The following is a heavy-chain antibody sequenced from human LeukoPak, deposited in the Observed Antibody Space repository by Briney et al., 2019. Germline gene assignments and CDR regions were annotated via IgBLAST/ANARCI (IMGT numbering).Heavy chain of an antibody. D-gene: IGHD6-19*01. Sequence: SETLSLTCTVSGGSISSYYWSWIRQPPGKGLEWIGYIYYSGSTNYNPSLKSRVTISVDTSKNQFSLKLSSVTAADTAVYYCARDKGSGWYGVDYWGQGTLVTVSS. V-gene: IGHV4-59*01. CDR2: IYYSGST. J-gene: IGHJ4*02. CDR3: ARDKGSGWYGVDY. CDR1: GGSISSYY.